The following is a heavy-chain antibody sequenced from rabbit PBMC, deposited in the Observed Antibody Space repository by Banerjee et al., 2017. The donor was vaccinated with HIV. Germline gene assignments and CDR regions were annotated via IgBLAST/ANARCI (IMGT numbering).Heavy chain of an antibody. CDR3: ARGGSNFYTNL. CDR1: GFSFSSTD. V-gene: IGHV1S47*01. D-gene: IGHD8-1*01. J-gene: IGHJ4*01. Sequence: QEQLEESGGDLVKPGASLTLTCTASGFSFSSTDYMCWVRQAPGKGPEWIACIDNGDGNTWYASWAKGRFTISRSTSLNTVTLQMTSLTAADTATYFCARGGSNFYTNLWGPGTLVTVS. CDR2: IDNGDGNT.